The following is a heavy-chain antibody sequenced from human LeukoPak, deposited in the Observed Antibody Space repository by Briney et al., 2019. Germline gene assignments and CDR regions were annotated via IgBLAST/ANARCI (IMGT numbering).Heavy chain of an antibody. CDR3: ARLLDRLPTPAYWFDP. CDR1: GSRFTSYW. D-gene: IGHD3-9*01. Sequence: NPGESLQISCQGSGSRFTSYWIGWVRPVPGKGLEWMGIVYPGDSDTRYSPSFQGQVTISADKSISTAYLQWSSLKASDTAMYYCARLLDRLPTPAYWFDPWGQGTLVTVSS. V-gene: IGHV5-51*01. J-gene: IGHJ5*02. CDR2: VYPGDSDT.